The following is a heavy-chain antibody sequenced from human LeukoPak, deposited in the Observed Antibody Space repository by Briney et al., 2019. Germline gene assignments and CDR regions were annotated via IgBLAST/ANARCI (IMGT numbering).Heavy chain of an antibody. CDR3: ARDDDGAAAGSFDY. CDR1: GVTLSGYW. Sequence: GGSLRLSCAASGVTLSGYWIHWVRQAPGKGLVWVARINPDGSITNYADSVKGRITISRDNAKDTLYLQMNSLRAEDTAVYYCARDDDGAAAGSFDYWGQGTLVTVSS. J-gene: IGHJ4*02. CDR2: INPDGSIT. D-gene: IGHD6-13*01. V-gene: IGHV3-74*01.